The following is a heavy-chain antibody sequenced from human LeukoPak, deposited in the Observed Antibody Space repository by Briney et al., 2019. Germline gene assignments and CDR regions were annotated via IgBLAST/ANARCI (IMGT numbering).Heavy chain of an antibody. CDR1: GVSITSNY. J-gene: IGHJ4*02. CDR3: ARSSGHSYGDFDY. CDR2: THHSGST. D-gene: IGHD5-18*01. Sequence: SETLSLACSVSGVSITSNYWSWIRQPPGQGLEWIGYTHHSGSTSYNPSLKSRITISLDTSNNQFSLKLSSVTAADTAVYYGARSSGHSYGDFDYWGQGTLVTVSS. V-gene: IGHV4-59*01.